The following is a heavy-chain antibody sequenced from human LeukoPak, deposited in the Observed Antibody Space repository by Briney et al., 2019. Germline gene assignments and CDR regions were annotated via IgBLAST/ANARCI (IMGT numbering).Heavy chain of an antibody. J-gene: IGHJ4*02. Sequence: GGSLRLSCAASGLSFSSYGMHWVRQAPGKGLEWVAVIWFDGRKTDYVDSVKGRFTISRDNSENTLYLQVNSLRAEDTAVYYCAKMAQWLVTFFDYWGQGTLVTVSS. V-gene: IGHV3-33*06. D-gene: IGHD6-19*01. CDR2: IWFDGRKT. CDR3: AKMAQWLVTFFDY. CDR1: GLSFSSYG.